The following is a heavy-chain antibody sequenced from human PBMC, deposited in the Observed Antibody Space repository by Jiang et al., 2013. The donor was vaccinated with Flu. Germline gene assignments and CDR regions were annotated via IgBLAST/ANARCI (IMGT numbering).Heavy chain of an antibody. Sequence: QLLESGGGLIQPGGSLRLSCAASGFTVSSNYMSWVRQAPGKGLEWVSVIYSGGSTYYADSVKGRFTISRDNSKNTLYLQMNSLRAEDTAVYYCAREFTYYYDSSGYSHDAFDIWGQGTMVTVSS. V-gene: IGHV3-53*01. J-gene: IGHJ3*02. CDR2: IYSGGST. D-gene: IGHD3-22*01. CDR1: GFTVSSNY. CDR3: AREFTYYYDSSGYSHDAFDI.